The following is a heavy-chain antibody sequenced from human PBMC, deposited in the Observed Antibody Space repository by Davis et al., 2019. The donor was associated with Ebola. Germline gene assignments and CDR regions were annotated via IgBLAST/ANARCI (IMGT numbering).Heavy chain of an antibody. J-gene: IGHJ6*02. V-gene: IGHV3-53*01. CDR1: GFTVSSNY. D-gene: IGHD5-18*01. Sequence: GESLKISCAASGFTVSSNYMSWVRQAPGKGLEWVSVIYSGGSTYYADSVKGRFTISRDNSKNTLYLQMNSLRAEDTAVYYCAIATRDTAMVFYYYYGMDVWGQGTTVTVSS. CDR3: AIATRDTAMVFYYYYGMDV. CDR2: IYSGGST.